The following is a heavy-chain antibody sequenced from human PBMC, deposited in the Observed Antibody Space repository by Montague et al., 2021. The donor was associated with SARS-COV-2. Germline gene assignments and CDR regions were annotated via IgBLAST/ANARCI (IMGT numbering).Heavy chain of an antibody. D-gene: IGHD2-2*02. J-gene: IGHJ6*03. V-gene: IGHV4-34*01. CDR3: ARLGEGVVPAHILGVGPYYSDFYMDV. CDR1: GGSFSGYY. CDR2: INHSGSA. Sequence: SETLSLTCAVYGGSFSGYYWTWIRQPPGKGLEWIGEINHSGSADYNPSLKRRVTISVDTSKNQFSLKLNSVTAADTAVYYCARLGEGVVPAHILGVGPYYSDFYMDVWGKGAPVTVSS.